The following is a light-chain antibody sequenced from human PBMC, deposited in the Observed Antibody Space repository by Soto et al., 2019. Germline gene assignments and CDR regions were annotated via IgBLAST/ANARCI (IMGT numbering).Light chain of an antibody. V-gene: IGLV2-14*03. CDR3: SSYTTSGALV. J-gene: IGLJ3*02. Sequence: QSALTHPASVSGSPGQSITISCTGTSSDVGGYNYVSWYQQHPDKAPKLLIFDVRNRPSGVSNRFSGSKSGNTASLTISGLQAEDGADYYCSSYTTSGALVFGGGTKLTVL. CDR2: DVR. CDR1: SSDVGGYNY.